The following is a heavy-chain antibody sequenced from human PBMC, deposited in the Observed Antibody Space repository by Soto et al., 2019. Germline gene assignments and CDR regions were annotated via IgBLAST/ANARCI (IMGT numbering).Heavy chain of an antibody. CDR2: ISYDGSNK. Sequence: GGSLRLSCAASGFTFSSYGMHWVRQAPGKGLEWVAVISYDGSNKYYADSVKGRFTISRDNSKNTLYLQMNSLRAEDTAVYYCAKDPALGLRYFDWLLRTYFDYWGQGTLVTVSS. CDR1: GFTFSSYG. V-gene: IGHV3-30*18. J-gene: IGHJ4*02. CDR3: AKDPALGLRYFDWLLRTYFDY. D-gene: IGHD3-9*01.